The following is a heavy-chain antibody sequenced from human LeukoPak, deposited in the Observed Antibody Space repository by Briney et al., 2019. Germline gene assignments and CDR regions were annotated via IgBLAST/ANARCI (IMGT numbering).Heavy chain of an antibody. CDR3: AKDPGERPGGNAFDI. D-gene: IGHD3-16*01. CDR2: ISWNSGST. Sequence: PGGSLRLSCAASGFTFDDYAMHWVRQAPGKGLEWVSGISWNSGSTGYADSVKGRFTISRDNAKNSLYLQMNSLRAEDTALYYCAKDPGERPGGNAFDIWGQGTMVTVSS. V-gene: IGHV3-9*01. CDR1: GFTFDDYA. J-gene: IGHJ3*02.